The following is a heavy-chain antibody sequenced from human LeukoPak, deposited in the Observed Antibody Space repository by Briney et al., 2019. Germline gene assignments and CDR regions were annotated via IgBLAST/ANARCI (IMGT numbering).Heavy chain of an antibody. J-gene: IGHJ4*02. V-gene: IGHV3-30*18. D-gene: IGHD4-17*01. CDR2: MSNSGENT. CDR1: GFTFSSYE. Sequence: PGGSLRLSCAASGFTFSSYEMNWVRQAPGKGLEWVGIMSNSGENTFYGEAVKGRFTISRDNSQNTLYLQMNSLRPEATAVYYCAKGGASVTRYVDYWGQGTLVTVSS. CDR3: AKGGASVTRYVDY.